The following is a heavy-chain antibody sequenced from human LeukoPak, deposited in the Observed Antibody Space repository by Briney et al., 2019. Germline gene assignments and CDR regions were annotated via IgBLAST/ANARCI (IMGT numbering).Heavy chain of an antibody. V-gene: IGHV4-4*02. CDR3: ARLRLSGGSFSVEWFDP. D-gene: IGHD1-26*01. CDR2: IFHSGTT. CDR1: DEVITSNNW. J-gene: IGHJ5*02. Sequence: PSETLSLTCTVSDEVITSNNWWSWVRQSPGKGLEWIGEIFHSGTTRYKASLESRVTMLLDKSKNQFSLRLNSVTAADTAVYLCARLRLSGGSFSVEWFDPWGQGIQVTVSS.